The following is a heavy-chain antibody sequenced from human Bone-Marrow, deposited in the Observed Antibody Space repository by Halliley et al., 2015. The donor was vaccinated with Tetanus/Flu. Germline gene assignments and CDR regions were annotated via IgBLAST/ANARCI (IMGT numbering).Heavy chain of an antibody. V-gene: IGHV3-7*03. CDR3: ARNGRIEVVPAAIRFGGDFYYYGMDV. Sequence: VQLVQSGGGLVQPGGSLRLSCAASGFTFSSYWMNWVRQAPGKGLEWVANIKKDGSEKYYVDSVKGRFTISRDDAKNSLYLQMNSLRAEDTAVYYCARNGRIEVVPAAIRFGGDFYYYGMDVWGQGTTVTVSS. CDR2: IKKDGSEK. D-gene: IGHD2-2*02. J-gene: IGHJ6*02. CDR1: GFTFSSYW.